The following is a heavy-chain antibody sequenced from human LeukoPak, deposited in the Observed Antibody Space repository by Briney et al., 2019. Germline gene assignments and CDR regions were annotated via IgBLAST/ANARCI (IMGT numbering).Heavy chain of an antibody. Sequence: GGSLRLSCAASGFTFDDYGMSWVRQAPGKGLEWVSGIGGDVRTHYADSVKGRFTISRDNSKNTMYLQMNSLRAEDTAVYYCAKDIIGWSFDYWGQGTLVTVSS. CDR2: IGGDVRT. D-gene: IGHD2-15*01. CDR1: GFTFDDYG. V-gene: IGHV3-23*01. CDR3: AKDIIGWSFDY. J-gene: IGHJ4*02.